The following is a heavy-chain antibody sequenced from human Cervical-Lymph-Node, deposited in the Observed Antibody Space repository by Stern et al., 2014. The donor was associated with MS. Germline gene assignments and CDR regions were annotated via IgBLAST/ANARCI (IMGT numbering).Heavy chain of an antibody. J-gene: IGHJ6*02. CDR1: GGTFSSYS. V-gene: IGHV1-69*01. CDR3: ARNYDFWSALDV. CDR2: IISMFDTV. Sequence: QVQLGQSGAEVKKPGSSVKVSCKASGGTFSSYSITWVRQAPGQGLAWMGGIISMFDTVNYAQKFQGRVTISADESTGTAYMELSSLRSEDTAMYYCARNYDFWSALDVWGQGTTVTVSS. D-gene: IGHD3-3*01.